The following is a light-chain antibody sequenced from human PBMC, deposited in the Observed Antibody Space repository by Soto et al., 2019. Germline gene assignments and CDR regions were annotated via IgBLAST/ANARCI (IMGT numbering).Light chain of an antibody. CDR3: AAWDDSLNGYLL. Sequence: QSALTQPASVSGSPGQSITISCTGTSGDIGSYNRVSWYQQHPGKAPKLIIYEVTDRPSGVSNRFSGSKSGNTASLTISGLQSEDEADYYCAAWDDSLNGYLLIGGGTKLTVL. V-gene: IGLV2-14*01. CDR2: EVT. J-gene: IGLJ2*01. CDR1: SGDIGSYNR.